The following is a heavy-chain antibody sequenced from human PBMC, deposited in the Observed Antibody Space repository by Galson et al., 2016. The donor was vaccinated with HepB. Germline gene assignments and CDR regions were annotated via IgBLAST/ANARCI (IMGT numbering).Heavy chain of an antibody. Sequence: CAISGDSVSSEDAAWNWIRQSPSRGLEWLGRTYYRSKWYNEYAVSVQSRITINPDTSKNQFSLQLNSVTLEDTAIYYCARSYLLGRGFGSWGQGTLVTVSS. CDR3: ARSYLLGRGFGS. CDR1: GDSVSSEDAA. CDR2: TYYRSKWYN. D-gene: IGHD7-27*01. J-gene: IGHJ4*02. V-gene: IGHV6-1*01.